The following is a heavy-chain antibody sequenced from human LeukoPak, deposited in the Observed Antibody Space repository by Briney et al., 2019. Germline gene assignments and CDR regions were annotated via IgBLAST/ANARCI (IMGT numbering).Heavy chain of an antibody. D-gene: IGHD5-18*01. CDR1: GSTFDHYA. CDR3: AKDKGQHSYGSYGMDV. CDR2: ISWNSGSI. V-gene: IGHV3-9*01. J-gene: IGHJ6*02. Sequence: GGSLRLSCAASGSTFDHYAMHWVRQAPGKGLEWVSGISWNSGSIGYADSVKGRFTSSRDNAKNSLYLQMNSLRAEDTALYYCAKDKGQHSYGSYGMDVWGQGTTVTVSS.